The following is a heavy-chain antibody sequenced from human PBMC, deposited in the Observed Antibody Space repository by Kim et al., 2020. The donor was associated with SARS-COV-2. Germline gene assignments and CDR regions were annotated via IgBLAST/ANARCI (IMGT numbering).Heavy chain of an antibody. CDR2: IYPGDSDT. J-gene: IGHJ4*02. CDR1: GYSFTSYW. V-gene: IGHV5-51*01. D-gene: IGHD3-22*01. Sequence: GESLKISCKGSGYSFTSYWIGWVRQMPGKGLEWMGIIYPGDSDTRYSPSFQGQVTISADKSISTAYLQWSSLKASDTAMYYCASGTYYYDSSGYYHTTAIDYWGQGTLVTVSS. CDR3: ASGTYYYDSSGYYHTTAIDY.